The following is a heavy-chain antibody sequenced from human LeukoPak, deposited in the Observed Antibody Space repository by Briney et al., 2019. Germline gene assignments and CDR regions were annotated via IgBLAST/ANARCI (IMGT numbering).Heavy chain of an antibody. D-gene: IGHD3-22*01. CDR2: IIPIFDTA. J-gene: IGHJ4*02. CDR3: ARDSPTNYYDAG. CDR1: GGTFSNYA. V-gene: IGHV1-69*06. Sequence: GASVKVSCKASGGTFSNYAISWVRQAPGQGLEWMGGIIPIFDTANYAQKFQGRVTITADKSTSTAYMELSSLRSEDTAVYYCARDSPTNYYDAGWGQGNLVTVSS.